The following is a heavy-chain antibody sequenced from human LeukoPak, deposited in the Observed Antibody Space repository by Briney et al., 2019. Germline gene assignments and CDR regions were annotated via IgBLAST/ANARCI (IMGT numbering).Heavy chain of an antibody. V-gene: IGHV4-59*08. CDR3: ARLEVITTNAFDI. D-gene: IGHD3-22*01. Sequence: SETLSLTCAVSGGSISSYYWSWIRQPPGKGLEWIGYIYYSGSTNYNPSLKSRVTISVDTSKNQFSLKLSSVTAADTAVYYCARLEVITTNAFDIWGQGTMVTVSS. J-gene: IGHJ3*02. CDR2: IYYSGST. CDR1: GGSISSYY.